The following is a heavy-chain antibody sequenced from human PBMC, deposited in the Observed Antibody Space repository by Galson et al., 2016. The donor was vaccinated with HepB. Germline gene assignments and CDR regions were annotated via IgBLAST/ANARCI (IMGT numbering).Heavy chain of an antibody. J-gene: IGHJ6*04. D-gene: IGHD2-2*01. V-gene: IGHV4-31*03. Sequence: TLSLTCTVSGGSISSGGYYWGWIRQRPGKGLEWIGYIYHSGSAYYNPSLTSRVTLSVDTSKNQFSLHLRSVTAADTAVYYCAREGYCATSSCNEDYYGMDVLGKGTTVTVSS. CDR1: GGSISSGGYY. CDR3: AREGYCATSSCNEDYYGMDV. CDR2: IYHSGSA.